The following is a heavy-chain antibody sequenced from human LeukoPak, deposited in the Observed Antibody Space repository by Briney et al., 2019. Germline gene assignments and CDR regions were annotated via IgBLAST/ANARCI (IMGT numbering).Heavy chain of an antibody. CDR2: IHYTGST. V-gene: IGHV4-61*08. Sequence: SQTLSLTCTVSGDSISSGDYYWSWIRQPPGKGLECIGYIHYTGSTNYNPSLKSRVTISVDTSKSQSSLKLSSVTAADTAIYYCARGGYYGSGNDFRFDPWGQGTLVTVSS. CDR3: ARGGYYGSGNDFRFDP. J-gene: IGHJ5*02. D-gene: IGHD3-10*01. CDR1: GDSISSGDYY.